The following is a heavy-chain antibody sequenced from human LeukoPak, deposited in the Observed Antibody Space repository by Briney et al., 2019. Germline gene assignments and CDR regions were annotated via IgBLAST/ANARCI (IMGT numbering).Heavy chain of an antibody. V-gene: IGHV4-34*01. J-gene: IGHJ5*02. CDR2: VNESGGT. CDR1: IDSFSNYH. Sequence: SETLSLTCAVYIDSFSNYHWNWIRQTPAKGMEWIGEVNESGGTNISPSLRSRVILSVDTSKNRFSLKLISVTVADTAIYYCARGQGATVPQVGKNWFDPWGQGTLVTVSS. CDR3: ARGQGATVPQVGKNWFDP. D-gene: IGHD1-26*01.